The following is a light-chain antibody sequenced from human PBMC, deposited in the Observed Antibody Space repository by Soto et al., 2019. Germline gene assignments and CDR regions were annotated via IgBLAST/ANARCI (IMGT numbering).Light chain of an antibody. CDR2: GAS. Sequence: EIVMTQSPATLSVSPGERATLSCRASQSISNNLAWYHQRPGQAPRLLIYGASTRATGIPARFSGSGSGTALTLTISSLQSEDFAVYYCQQYNNWWTFGQGTRVEIK. CDR3: QQYNNWWT. CDR1: QSISNN. V-gene: IGKV3-15*01. J-gene: IGKJ1*01.